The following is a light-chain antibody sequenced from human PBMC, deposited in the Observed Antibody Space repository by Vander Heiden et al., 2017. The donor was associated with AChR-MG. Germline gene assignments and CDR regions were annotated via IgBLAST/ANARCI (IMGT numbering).Light chain of an antibody. Sequence: DIQMTQSPSSLSASVGDRVTITCQASQDISNYLNWYQQKPGKAPKLLIYDASNLETGVPSRFSGSGSGTDFTFTISSLQPEDIATYYCQQYDNRPPYTFSQGTKLEIK. CDR3: QQYDNRPPYT. V-gene: IGKV1-33*01. CDR1: QDISNY. CDR2: DAS. J-gene: IGKJ2*01.